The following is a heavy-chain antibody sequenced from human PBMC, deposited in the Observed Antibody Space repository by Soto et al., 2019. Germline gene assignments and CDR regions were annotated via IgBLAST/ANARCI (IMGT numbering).Heavy chain of an antibody. V-gene: IGHV3-53*01. D-gene: IGHD3-10*01. J-gene: IGHJ6*02. CDR2: IYSGGST. Sequence: GGSLRLSCAASGFTVSSNYMSWVRQAPGKGLEWVSVIYSGGSTYYADSVKGRFTISRDNSKNTLYLQMNSLRAEDTAVYYCARGMVGPRYYYYYGMDVWGQGTTVTVSS. CDR1: GFTVSSNY. CDR3: ARGMVGPRYYYYYGMDV.